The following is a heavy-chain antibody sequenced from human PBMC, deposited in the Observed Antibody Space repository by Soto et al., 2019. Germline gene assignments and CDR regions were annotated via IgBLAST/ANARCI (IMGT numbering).Heavy chain of an antibody. J-gene: IGHJ4*02. Sequence: GGSLRLSCAASGFSFSSYAMSWVRQAPGKGLEWVSAISGSGGSTYYADSVKGRFTISRDNSKNTLYLQMNSLRAEDTAVYYCAKDLGYCSSTSCYAFDYWGQGTLVTVSS. V-gene: IGHV3-23*01. CDR3: AKDLGYCSSTSCYAFDY. CDR1: GFSFSSYA. D-gene: IGHD2-2*01. CDR2: ISGSGGST.